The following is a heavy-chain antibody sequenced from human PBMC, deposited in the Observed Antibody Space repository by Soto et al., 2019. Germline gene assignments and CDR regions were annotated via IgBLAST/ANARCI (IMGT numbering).Heavy chain of an antibody. J-gene: IGHJ6*02. CDR3: AKDILSGYDWGYYYYGMDV. V-gene: IGHV3-30*18. D-gene: IGHD5-12*01. Sequence: GGSLRLSCAASGFTFSSYGMHWVRQAPGKGLEWVAVISYDGSNKYYADSVKGRFTISRDNSKNTLYLQMNSLRAEDTAVYYCAKDILSGYDWGYYYYGMDVWGQGTTVTVSS. CDR2: ISYDGSNK. CDR1: GFTFSSYG.